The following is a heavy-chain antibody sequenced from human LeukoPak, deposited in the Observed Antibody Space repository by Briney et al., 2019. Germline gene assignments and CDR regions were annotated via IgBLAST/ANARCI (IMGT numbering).Heavy chain of an antibody. D-gene: IGHD3-16*02. CDR3: ARDVDYVWGSYRYGYYFDY. Sequence: GGSLRLSCAASGFTFDDYGMSWVRQAPGKGLDWVSGINWSGGSTGYADSVKGRFTISRDNAKNSLYLQMNSLRAEDTALYYCARDVDYVWGSYRYGYYFDYWGQGTLVTVSS. CDR1: GFTFDDYG. CDR2: INWSGGST. J-gene: IGHJ4*02. V-gene: IGHV3-20*04.